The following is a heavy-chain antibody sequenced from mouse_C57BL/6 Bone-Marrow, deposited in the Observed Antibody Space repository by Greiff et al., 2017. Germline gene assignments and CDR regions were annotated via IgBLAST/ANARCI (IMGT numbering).Heavy chain of an antibody. Sequence: QVQLQQPGAELVKPGASVKMSCKASGYTFTSYCITWVKQRPGQGLEWIGDIYPGSGSTNYNEKFKSKATLTVDTSSSTAYMQLSSLTSADSAGFYYARGNGYALDYWGQGTSVTVSS. CDR2: IYPGSGST. CDR1: GYTFTSYC. V-gene: IGHV1-55*01. J-gene: IGHJ4*01. CDR3: ARGNGYALDY.